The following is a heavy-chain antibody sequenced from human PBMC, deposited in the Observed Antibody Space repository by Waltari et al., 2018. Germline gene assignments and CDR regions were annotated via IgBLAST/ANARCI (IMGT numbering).Heavy chain of an antibody. CDR1: GYSISSGYY. CDR3: ARDGSYYDILTGYYALHYFDY. J-gene: IGHJ4*02. Sequence: QVQLQESGPGLVKPSETLSLTCAVSGYSISSGYYWGWIRQPPGKGLGWIGSIYHSGSTYYNPSLKSRVTISVDTSKNQFSLKLSSVTAADTAVYYCARDGSYYDILTGYYALHYFDYWGQGTLVTVSS. CDR2: IYHSGST. V-gene: IGHV4-38-2*02. D-gene: IGHD3-9*01.